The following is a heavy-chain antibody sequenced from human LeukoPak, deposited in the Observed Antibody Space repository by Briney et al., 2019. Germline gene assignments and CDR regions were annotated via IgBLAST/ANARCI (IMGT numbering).Heavy chain of an antibody. CDR1: GFTFSSYA. CDR2: ISGSGGST. V-gene: IGHV3-23*01. J-gene: IGHJ4*02. CDR3: ARARYSYASRYFDY. Sequence: PGGSLRLSCAASGFTFSSYAMSWVRQAPGKGLEWVSAISGSGGSTYYADSVKGRFTISRHNSKNTLYLQMNSLRAEDTAVYYCARARYSYASRYFDYWGQGTLVTVSS. D-gene: IGHD5-18*01.